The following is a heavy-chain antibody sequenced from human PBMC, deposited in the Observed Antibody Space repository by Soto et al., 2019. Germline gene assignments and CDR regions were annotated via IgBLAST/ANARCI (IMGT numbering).Heavy chain of an antibody. Sequence: SQTLSLTCAISGDSVSSNSAAWNWIRQSPSRGLEWLGRTYYRSKWYNDYAVSVKSRITINPDTSKNQFPLQLNSVTPEDTAVYYCARDFSHIVVVPAAIRGYYFDYRGQGTLVTVSS. D-gene: IGHD2-2*02. J-gene: IGHJ4*02. V-gene: IGHV6-1*01. CDR1: GDSVSSNSAA. CDR3: ARDFSHIVVVPAAIRGYYFDY. CDR2: TYYRSKWYN.